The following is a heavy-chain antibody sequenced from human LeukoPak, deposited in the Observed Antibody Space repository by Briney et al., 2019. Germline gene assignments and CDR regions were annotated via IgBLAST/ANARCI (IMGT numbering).Heavy chain of an antibody. CDR2: INHSGST. CDR3: AREFSEGWFDP. CDR1: GGSFSGYY. Sequence: SETLSLTCAVYGGSFSGYYWSWIRQPPGRGLEWIGEINHSGSTNYNPSLKSRVTISVDTSKNQFSLKLSSVTAADTAVYYCAREFSEGWFDPWGQGTLVTVSS. J-gene: IGHJ5*02. V-gene: IGHV4-34*01.